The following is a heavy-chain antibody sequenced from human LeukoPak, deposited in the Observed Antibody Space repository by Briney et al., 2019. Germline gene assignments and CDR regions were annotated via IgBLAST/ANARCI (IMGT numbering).Heavy chain of an antibody. D-gene: IGHD3-10*01. V-gene: IGHV4-39*07. CDR3: GRRYYGVGVEI. CDR1: GASLSGFQYY. J-gene: IGHJ3*02. Sequence: ETLSLTCTVSGASLSGFQYYSGWVSQPPGKGMEWIGCIYSSGRTHYSPSLMSRVSLSIDMSQNQFSLKLSSVTAADTAVYYCGRRYYGVGVEIWGLGTMVTVSS. CDR2: IYSSGRT.